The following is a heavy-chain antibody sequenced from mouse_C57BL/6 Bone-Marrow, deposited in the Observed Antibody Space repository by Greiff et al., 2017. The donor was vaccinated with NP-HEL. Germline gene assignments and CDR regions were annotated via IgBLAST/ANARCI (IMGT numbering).Heavy chain of an antibody. J-gene: IGHJ3*01. CDR3: TRGSSAWFAY. CDR1: GYTFTDYE. CDR2: IDPETGGT. Sequence: QVQLKQSGAELVRPGASVTLSCKASGYTFTDYEMHWVKQTPVHGLEWIGAIDPETGGTAYKQKFKGKAILTADKSSSTAYMELRSLTSEDSAVYYCTRGSSAWFAYWGQGTLVTVSA. V-gene: IGHV1-15*01. D-gene: IGHD1-1*01.